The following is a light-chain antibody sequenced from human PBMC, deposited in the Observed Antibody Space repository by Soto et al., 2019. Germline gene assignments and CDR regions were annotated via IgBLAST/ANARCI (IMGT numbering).Light chain of an antibody. J-gene: IGKJ1*01. Sequence: DIQMTQSPSTLSASVEDRVTITCRASQSLDSWLAWYQQKPGKPPKLLIYKTSILEFGVPSRFSGSGSGTLFTLPISSLQPDEFATYYCQQYHTFSTFGQGTKVEIK. CDR3: QQYHTFST. CDR1: QSLDSW. V-gene: IGKV1-5*03. CDR2: KTS.